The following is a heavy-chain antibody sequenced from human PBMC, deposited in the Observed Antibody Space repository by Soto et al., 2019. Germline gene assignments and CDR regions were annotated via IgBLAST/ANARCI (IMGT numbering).Heavy chain of an antibody. CDR1: GFTFSSYW. CDR3: ARGPDSSSWYYYYYGMDV. D-gene: IGHD6-13*01. J-gene: IGHJ6*02. CDR2: IKQDGSEK. V-gene: IGHV3-7*05. Sequence: GGSLRLSCAASGFTFSSYWMSWVRQAPGKGLEWVANIKQDGSEKYYVDSVKGRFTISRDNAKNSLYLQMNSLRAEDTAVYYCARGPDSSSWYYYYYGMDVWGQGTTVTVSS.